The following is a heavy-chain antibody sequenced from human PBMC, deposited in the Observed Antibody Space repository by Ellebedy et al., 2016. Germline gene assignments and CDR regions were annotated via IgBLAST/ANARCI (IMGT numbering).Heavy chain of an antibody. CDR3: AREGADYGDYVNAFDI. CDR1: GFTFSSYW. D-gene: IGHD4-17*01. V-gene: IGHV3-7*01. CDR2: IKQDGSEK. J-gene: IGHJ3*02. Sequence: GGSLRLXXAASGFTFSSYWMSWVRQAPGKGLEWVANIKQDGSEKYYVDSVKGRFTISRDNAKNSLYLQMNSLRAEDTAVYYCAREGADYGDYVNAFDIWGQGTMVTVSS.